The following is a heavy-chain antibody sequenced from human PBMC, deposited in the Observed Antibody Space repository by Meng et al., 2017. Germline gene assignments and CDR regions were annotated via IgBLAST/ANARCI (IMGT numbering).Heavy chain of an antibody. D-gene: IGHD3-10*02. CDR2: TYYRSKWYN. CDR1: GYTVSSDSAA. Sequence: QVQLQHSGPGLVKPAQPLSLTCAISGYTVSSDSAAWNWIRQSPSRGLEWLGRTYYRSKWYNDFAVSVKSRIIINPDTSKNHFSLQLNSVTPEDTAVYYCASGWSMFQTWGQGTLVTVSS. J-gene: IGHJ4*02. CDR3: ASGWSMFQT. V-gene: IGHV6-1*01.